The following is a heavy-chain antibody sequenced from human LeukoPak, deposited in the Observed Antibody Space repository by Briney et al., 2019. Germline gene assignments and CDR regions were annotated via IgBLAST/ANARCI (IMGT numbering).Heavy chain of an antibody. J-gene: IGHJ6*02. V-gene: IGHV4-39*07. CDR3: ARDVVGPTYYYYYYGMDV. CDR1: GGSISSSSYY. Sequence: PSETLSLTCTVSGGSISSSSYYWGWIRQPPGKGLEWIGSIYYSGSTYYNPSLKSRVTISVDTSKNQFSLKLSSVTAADTAVYYCARDVVGPTYYYYYYGMDVWGQGTTVTVSS. CDR2: IYYSGST.